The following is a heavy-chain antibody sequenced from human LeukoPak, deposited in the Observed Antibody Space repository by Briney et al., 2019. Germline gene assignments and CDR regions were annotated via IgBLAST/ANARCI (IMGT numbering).Heavy chain of an antibody. CDR2: ISGSGGST. CDR3: AKGGSGWYLYNWFDP. J-gene: IGHJ5*02. Sequence: GGSLRLSCAASGFTFSSYAMSWVRQAPGKGLKWVSAISGSGGSTYYADSVKGRFTISRDNSKNTLYLQMNSLRAEDTAVYYCAKGGSGWYLYNWFDPWGQGTLVTVSS. D-gene: IGHD6-19*01. V-gene: IGHV3-23*01. CDR1: GFTFSSYA.